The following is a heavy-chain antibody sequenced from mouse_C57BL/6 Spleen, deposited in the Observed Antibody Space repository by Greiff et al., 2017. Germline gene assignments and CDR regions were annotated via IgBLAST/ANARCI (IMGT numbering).Heavy chain of an antibody. J-gene: IGHJ4*01. V-gene: IGHV1-15*01. CDR1: GYTFTDYE. Sequence: VKLVESGAELVRPGASVTLSCKASGYTFTDYEMHWVKQTPVHGLEWIGAIDPETGGTAYNQKFKGKAILTADKSSSTAYMELRSLTSEDSAVYYCYYYGSSYWGQGTSVTVSS. CDR2: IDPETGGT. D-gene: IGHD1-1*01. CDR3: YYYGSSY.